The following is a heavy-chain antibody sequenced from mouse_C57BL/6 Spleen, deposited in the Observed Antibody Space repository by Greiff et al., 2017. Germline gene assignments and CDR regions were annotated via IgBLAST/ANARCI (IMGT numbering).Heavy chain of an antibody. Sequence: VQLQQSGPGLVQPSQSLSITCTVSGFSLTRYGVHWVRQSPGKGLEWLGVIWRGGSTDYNAAFMSRLSITKDNSKSQVFFKMNSLQADDTAIYYCAKKSYYGSSHYAMDYWGQGTSVTVSS. J-gene: IGHJ4*01. D-gene: IGHD1-1*01. CDR2: IWRGGST. CDR3: AKKSYYGSSHYAMDY. CDR1: GFSLTRYG. V-gene: IGHV2-5*01.